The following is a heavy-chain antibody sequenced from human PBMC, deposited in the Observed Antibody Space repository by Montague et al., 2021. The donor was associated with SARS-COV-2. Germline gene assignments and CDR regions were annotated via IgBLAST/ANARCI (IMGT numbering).Heavy chain of an antibody. Sequence: SETLSPTCSVSGTSITSYYWNWIRQPPGKGLEWIGYISDSGSTNYSPSLKSRVTMSVDTSKNQMSLKLTSVTAAGTAVHYCARGCLSYFGAGSHCYGMDVWGQGTTVTVSS. D-gene: IGHD3-10*01. CDR2: ISDSGST. J-gene: IGHJ6*02. CDR1: GTSITSYY. CDR3: ARGCLSYFGAGSHCYGMDV. V-gene: IGHV4-59*01.